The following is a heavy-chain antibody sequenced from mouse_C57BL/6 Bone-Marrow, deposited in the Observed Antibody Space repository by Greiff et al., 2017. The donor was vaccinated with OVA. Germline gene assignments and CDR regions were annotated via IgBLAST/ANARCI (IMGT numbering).Heavy chain of an antibody. CDR3: ATPPYYRKSVYAMDY. D-gene: IGHD2-10*01. CDR2: IHPNSGST. V-gene: IGHV1-64*01. CDR1: GYTFTSYW. Sequence: VQLQQPGAELVKPGASVKLSCKASGYTFTSYWMHWVKQRPGQGLEWIGMIHPNSGSTNYNEKFKSKATLTVDKSSSTAYMQLSSLTSEVSAVSYCATPPYYRKSVYAMDYWGQGTSVTVSS. J-gene: IGHJ4*01.